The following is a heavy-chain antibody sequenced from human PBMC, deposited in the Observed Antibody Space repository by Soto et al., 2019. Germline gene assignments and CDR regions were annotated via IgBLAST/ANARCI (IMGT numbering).Heavy chain of an antibody. CDR1: GFIYSSCA. CDR3: VKDRSDTGSVDY. V-gene: IGHV3-30*18. CDR2: VSHDGTLY. J-gene: IGHJ4*02. Sequence: QVQLVESGGGVVQPGRSLRLSCSASGFIYSSCAMHWVRQVPGKGLEWLAVVSHDGTLYPYADSVKGRFTSSRDNSRKMLYLQMTSLRHDATAVYYCVKDRSDTGSVDYWGQGTLVTVSS.